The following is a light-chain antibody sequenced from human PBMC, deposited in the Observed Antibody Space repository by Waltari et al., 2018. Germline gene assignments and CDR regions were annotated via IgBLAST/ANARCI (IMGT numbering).Light chain of an antibody. CDR2: DVL. CDR1: ARDVGGFRF. Sequence: QSALTQPPSASGSPGHSVTISFTVTARDVGGFRFVSWYQHHPGKAPRLILHDVLKRPSGVPGRFSGSKSGNTASLTVSGLQPEEEADYFCCSFSGANNGLFGGGTKLTVL. V-gene: IGLV2-8*01. J-gene: IGLJ2*01. CDR3: CSFSGANNGL.